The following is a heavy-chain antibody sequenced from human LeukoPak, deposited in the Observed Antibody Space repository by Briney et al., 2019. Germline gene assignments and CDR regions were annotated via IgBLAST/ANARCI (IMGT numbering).Heavy chain of an antibody. CDR3: ARVQYSSSSRSYYYYYMDV. V-gene: IGHV5-51*01. CDR2: IYPGDSDT. J-gene: IGHJ6*03. D-gene: IGHD6-6*01. Sequence: GESLKISCKGSGYSFTSYWIGWVRQMPGKGLEWMGIIYPGDSDTRYSPSFQGQVTISADKSISTAYLQWSSLKASDTAMYYCARVQYSSSSRSYYYYYMDVWGKGTTVTVSS. CDR1: GYSFTSYW.